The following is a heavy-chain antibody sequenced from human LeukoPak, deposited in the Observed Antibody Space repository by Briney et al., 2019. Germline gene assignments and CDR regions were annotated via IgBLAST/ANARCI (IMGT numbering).Heavy chain of an antibody. Sequence: GESLKISCKGSGYSFTSYWIGWVRPLPGKGLEWMGIIYPGDSDTRYSPSFQGQVTISADKSISTAYLQWSSLKASDTAMYYCARPYYDSSGYYYPDYWGQGTLVTVSS. CDR3: ARPYYDSSGYYYPDY. V-gene: IGHV5-51*01. D-gene: IGHD3-22*01. CDR1: GYSFTSYW. CDR2: IYPGDSDT. J-gene: IGHJ4*02.